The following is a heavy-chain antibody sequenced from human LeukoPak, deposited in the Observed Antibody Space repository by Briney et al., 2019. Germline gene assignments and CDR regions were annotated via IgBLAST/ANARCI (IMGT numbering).Heavy chain of an antibody. Sequence: GGSLRLSCVGSGFTFSNYSFNWVRQAPGKGLEWVSSISKGSGYIYQTDSVKGRFTISRDNAKNSLFLEMNSMRVEDTAVYYCVRDMGRESIFDYWGQGTLVTVSS. V-gene: IGHV3-21*01. CDR3: VRDMGRESIFDY. CDR2: ISKGSGYI. D-gene: IGHD3-10*01. CDR1: GFTFSNYS. J-gene: IGHJ4*02.